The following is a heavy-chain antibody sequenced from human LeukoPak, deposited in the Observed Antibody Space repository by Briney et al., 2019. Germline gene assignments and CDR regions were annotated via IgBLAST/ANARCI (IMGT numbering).Heavy chain of an antibody. J-gene: IGHJ1*01. V-gene: IGHV4-61*02. D-gene: IGHD3-16*01. CDR1: GGSISSGHYY. Sequence: NPSQTLSLTCTVSGGSISSGHYYWSWIRQPAGKGLEWIGRIYTSGSTNYNPSLKSRVTISVDTSKNQFSLKLISVTAADTAIYYCARVRGDFETDWGQGTLVTVSS. CDR3: ARVRGDFETD. CDR2: IYTSGST.